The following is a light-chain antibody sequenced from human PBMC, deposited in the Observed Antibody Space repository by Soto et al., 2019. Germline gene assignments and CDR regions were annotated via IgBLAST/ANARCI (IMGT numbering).Light chain of an antibody. J-gene: IGKJ5*01. CDR1: QGMSSW. Sequence: DIQMTQSLSSVSASVGDRVTITCRARQGMSSWLAWYQQKPGKAPKLLIYAASSLQSGVTSRFSSRGSGTVFTLTISRLQPENFATYYCQGANSFPPGFGQGTRVEIK. CDR2: AAS. V-gene: IGKV1-12*01. CDR3: QGANSFPPG.